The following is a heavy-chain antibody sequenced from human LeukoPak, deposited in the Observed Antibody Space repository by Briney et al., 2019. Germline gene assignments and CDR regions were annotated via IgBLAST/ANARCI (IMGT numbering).Heavy chain of an antibody. V-gene: IGHV3-74*01. CDR2: INSAGSSI. Sequence: GGSLRLSCAASGFTFNTYWMHWVRQAPGKGLVWVSHINSAGSSISYADSVRGRFTISRDNAKNTLYLQMSSLRAEETAVYYCARDRSYNMDVWGKGTTVTVSS. CDR3: ARDRSYNMDV. CDR1: GFTFNTYW. J-gene: IGHJ6*03.